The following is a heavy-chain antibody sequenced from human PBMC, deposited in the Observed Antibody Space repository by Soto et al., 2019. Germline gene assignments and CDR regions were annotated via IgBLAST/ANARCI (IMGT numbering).Heavy chain of an antibody. CDR1: GGSISSYY. CDR2: IYHSGST. D-gene: IGHD2-15*01. J-gene: IGHJ4*02. Sequence: QVQLQESGPGLVKPSETLSLTCTVSGGSISSYYWSWIRQPPWKGLEWIGYIYHSGSTNYNPSLKSRVSKSVDPSKNHSSLKLSSVTAADTAAYYCARRYCSSSSCYLDYWGQGTLVTVSS. CDR3: ARRYCSSSSCYLDY. V-gene: IGHV4-59*08.